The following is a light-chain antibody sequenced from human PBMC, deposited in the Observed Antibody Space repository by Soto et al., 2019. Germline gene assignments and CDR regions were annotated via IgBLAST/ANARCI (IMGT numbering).Light chain of an antibody. CDR1: SSDVGGSNY. Sequence: QSALTQPPSASGSPGQSVTISCTGTSSDVGGSNYVSWYQQHPGKAPKLIIYEVNERPSGAPDRFSGSKSGNTASLTVSGLQAEDEADYYCSSSVGSSNSVFGTGTQLTVL. CDR2: EVN. J-gene: IGLJ1*01. CDR3: SSSVGSSNSV. V-gene: IGLV2-8*01.